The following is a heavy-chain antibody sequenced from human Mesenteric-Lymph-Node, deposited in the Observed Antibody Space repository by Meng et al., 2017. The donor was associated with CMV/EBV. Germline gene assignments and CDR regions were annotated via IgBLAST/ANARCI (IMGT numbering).Heavy chain of an antibody. CDR1: GYTFTSYG. D-gene: IGHD3-22*01. CDR3: ARDDQYYYDSSGYYGY. V-gene: IGHV1-18*01. CDR2: ISAYNGNT. Sequence: ASVKVSCKASGYTFTSYGISWVRQAPGQGLEWMGWISAYNGNTNYAQKLQGRVTMTTDTSTTTVYMELRSLRSDDTAVYYCARDDQYYYDSSGYYGYWGQGTLVTVSS. J-gene: IGHJ4*02.